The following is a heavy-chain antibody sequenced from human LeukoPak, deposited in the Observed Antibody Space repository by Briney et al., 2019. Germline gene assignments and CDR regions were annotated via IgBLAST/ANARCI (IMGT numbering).Heavy chain of an antibody. J-gene: IGHJ4*02. Sequence: GGSLRLSCTAPGFTFSDYYMSWIRQAPGKGLEWVSYISSSGSTKYYADSVKGRFTISRDNAKNSFLQMNSLRAEDTAVYYCARDGHAYGRGSPHYWGQGTLVSVSS. CDR2: ISSSGSTK. V-gene: IGHV3-11*01. CDR3: ARDGHAYGRGSPHY. CDR1: GFTFSDYY. D-gene: IGHD3-10*01.